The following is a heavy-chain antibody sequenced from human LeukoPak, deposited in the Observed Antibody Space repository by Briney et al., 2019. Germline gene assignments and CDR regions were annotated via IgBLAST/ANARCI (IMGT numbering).Heavy chain of an antibody. CDR3: ARGNPYKPGVAFDI. V-gene: IGHV1-8*01. CDR2: IHPNSADT. Sequence: ASVKVSCKASGYTFTNYDINWVRQAPGQGLEWTGRIHPNSADTDYAQMFQGRVFMTRNTSISAVYMELSSLRSDDTAVYYCARGNPYKPGVAFDIWGQGTLVTVSS. D-gene: IGHD1-1*01. CDR1: GYTFTNYD. J-gene: IGHJ3*02.